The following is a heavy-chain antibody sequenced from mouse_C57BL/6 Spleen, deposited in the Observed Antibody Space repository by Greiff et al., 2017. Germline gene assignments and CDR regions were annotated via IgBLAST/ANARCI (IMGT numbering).Heavy chain of an antibody. D-gene: IGHD2-10*02. CDR3: AGYGNSRFAY. CDR1: GYTFSGYW. V-gene: IGHV1-9*01. CDR2: ILPGSGST. Sequence: QVQLQQSGAELMKPGASVKLSCKATGYTFSGYWIEWVKQRPGHGLEWIGEILPGSGSTNYNEKFKGKATCTADTFSKTAYMQLSSLSTEDSAIYCCAGYGNSRFAYWGQGTLVTVSA. J-gene: IGHJ3*01.